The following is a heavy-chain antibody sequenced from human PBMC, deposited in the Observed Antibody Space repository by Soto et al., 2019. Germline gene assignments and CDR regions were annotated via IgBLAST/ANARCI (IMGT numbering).Heavy chain of an antibody. Sequence: ELQLLESGGGLVQPGGSLRLSCAASGFIFISYAMSWVRQAPGKGLEWVSAISGSGGSTYYADSVKVRFTISRDNSKNTLYLQMNSLRAADPAVYYCAKENISTSCCNWFDPLSQGTLVTVSS. D-gene: IGHD2-2*01. CDR1: GFIFISYA. J-gene: IGHJ5*02. CDR2: ISGSGGST. V-gene: IGHV3-23*01. CDR3: AKENISTSCCNWFDP.